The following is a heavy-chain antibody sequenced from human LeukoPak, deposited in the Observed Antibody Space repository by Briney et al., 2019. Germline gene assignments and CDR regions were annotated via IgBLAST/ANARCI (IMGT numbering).Heavy chain of an antibody. D-gene: IGHD5-18*01. V-gene: IGHV3-23*01. Sequence: GGSLRLSCAASGFTFSTFAMIWVRQPPGKGLEWVSSIFPSGGEIHYADSVRGRFTISRDNSKSTLSLQMNSLRVEDTAIYYCATYRQVLLPFESWGQGTLVTVSS. CDR3: ATYRQVLLPFES. CDR2: IFPSGGEI. J-gene: IGHJ4*02. CDR1: GFTFSTFA.